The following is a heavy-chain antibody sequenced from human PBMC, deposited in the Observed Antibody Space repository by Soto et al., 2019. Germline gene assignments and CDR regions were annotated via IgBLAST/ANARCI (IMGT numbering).Heavy chain of an antibody. CDR1: GFTFSSYG. J-gene: IGHJ4*02. Sequence: GGSLRLSCAASGFTFSSYGMHWVRQAPGKGLEWVAVIWYDGSNKYYADSVKGRFTISRDNSKNTLYLQMSSLRPEDTAVYYCVKGYGSGTYYVEYFDYWGQGTLVTVSS. CDR2: IWYDGSNK. CDR3: VKGYGSGTYYVEYFDY. D-gene: IGHD3-10*01. V-gene: IGHV3-30*02.